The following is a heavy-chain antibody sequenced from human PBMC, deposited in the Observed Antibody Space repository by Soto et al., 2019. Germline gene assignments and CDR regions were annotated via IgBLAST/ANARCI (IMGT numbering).Heavy chain of an antibody. J-gene: IGHJ5*02. D-gene: IGHD1-26*01. CDR2: INSRSNYI. CDR1: GFTFSSYT. V-gene: IGHV3-21*04. CDR3: ARDMHAGFTHYFDP. Sequence: GGSLRLSCAASGFTFSSYTMNWVRQAPGKGLEWVSSINSRSNYIYQADSVKGRFTISRDNAKNSLYLQMTEADTAVYYCARDMHAGFTHYFDPWGQGTLVTVSS.